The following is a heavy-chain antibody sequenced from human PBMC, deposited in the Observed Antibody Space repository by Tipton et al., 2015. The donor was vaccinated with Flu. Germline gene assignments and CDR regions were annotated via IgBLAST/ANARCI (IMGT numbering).Heavy chain of an antibody. J-gene: IGHJ6*01. CDR3: ARDEGVVNYYFGMDV. CDR2: IWYDGSNI. V-gene: IGHV3-33*01. Sequence: SLRLSCAASGFTFSSYGMHWVRQAPGKGLEWVAVIWYDGSNIHYGDSVKGRFTVSRDNSRNTLYLQMNGLRAEDTAVYYCARDEGVVNYYFGMDVWGQGTTVTVSS. CDR1: GFTFSSYG.